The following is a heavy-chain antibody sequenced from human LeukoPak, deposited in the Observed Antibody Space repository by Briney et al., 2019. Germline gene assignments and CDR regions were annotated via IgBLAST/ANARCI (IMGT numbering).Heavy chain of an antibody. V-gene: IGHV3-20*01. Sequence: AGGSLRLSCAASGFTFDDYGMNWVRQAPGKGLEWVSGINWNGGSTDYADSVKGRFTVSRDNAKNSLHLQMNSLRAEDTALYHCARENNGMDVWGQGTTVTVSS. CDR2: INWNGGST. CDR1: GFTFDDYG. J-gene: IGHJ6*02. CDR3: ARENNGMDV.